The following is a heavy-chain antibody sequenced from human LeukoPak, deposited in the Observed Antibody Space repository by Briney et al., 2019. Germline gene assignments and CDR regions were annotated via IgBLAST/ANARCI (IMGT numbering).Heavy chain of an antibody. CDR2: ISSSGSTK. V-gene: IGHV3-48*01. CDR3: ARGGLSIMGY. J-gene: IGHJ4*02. Sequence: GGSLRLSCGASGITFSSYSMNWVRQAPGKGLEWVSYISSSGSTKYYADSVKGRFTISKDNARNSLYLQMNSLRAEDTAVYFCARGGLSIMGYWGQGTLVTVSS. D-gene: IGHD2/OR15-2a*01. CDR1: GITFSSYS.